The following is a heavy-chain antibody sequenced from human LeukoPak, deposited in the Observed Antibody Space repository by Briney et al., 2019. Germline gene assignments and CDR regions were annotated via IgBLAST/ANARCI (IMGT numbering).Heavy chain of an antibody. D-gene: IGHD5-12*01. CDR2: ISAYNGNT. V-gene: IGHV1-18*01. CDR1: GYTFSRYG. CDR3: ARDRGVATIPAY. J-gene: IGHJ4*02. Sequence: ASVKVSCKASGYTFSRYGISWVRQAPGQGLEWMGWISAYNGNTNYAQKLQGRVTMTTDTSTSTAYMELRSLRSDDTAVYYCARDRGVATIPAYWGQGTLVTVSS.